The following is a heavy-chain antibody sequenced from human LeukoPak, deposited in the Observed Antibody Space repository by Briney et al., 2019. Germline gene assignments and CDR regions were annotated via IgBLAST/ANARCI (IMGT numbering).Heavy chain of an antibody. V-gene: IGHV4-34*01. J-gene: IGHJ6*03. D-gene: IGHD3-10*01. Sequence: SETLSLTCAVYGGSFSGYYWSWIRQPPGKGLEWIGEINHSGSTNYNPSLKSRVTISVDTSKNQFSLKLSSVTAADTAVYYCARGVRGVKYYYYMDVWGKGTTVTVSS. CDR2: INHSGST. CDR3: ARGVRGVKYYYYMDV. CDR1: GGSFSGYY.